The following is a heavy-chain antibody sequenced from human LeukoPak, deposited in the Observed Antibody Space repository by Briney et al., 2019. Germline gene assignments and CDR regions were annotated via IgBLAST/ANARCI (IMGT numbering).Heavy chain of an antibody. V-gene: IGHV1-69*04. J-gene: IGHJ3*02. D-gene: IGHD3-10*01. CDR3: ARGVYGSGSYYPVFDI. CDR1: GGTFSTYA. CDR2: IIPILGIA. Sequence: SVKVSCKASGGTFSTYAISWVRRAPGQGLEWMGRIIPILGIANYAQKFQGRVTITADKSTSTAYMELSSLRSEDTAVYYCARGVYGSGSYYPVFDIWGQGTMVTVSS.